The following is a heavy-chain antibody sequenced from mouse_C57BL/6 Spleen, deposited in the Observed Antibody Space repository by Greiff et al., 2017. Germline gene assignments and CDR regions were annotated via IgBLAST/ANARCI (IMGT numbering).Heavy chain of an antibody. CDR1: GYSFTGYF. Sequence: EVQLQQSGPELVKPGDSVKISCKASGYSFTGYFMNWVMQSNGKSLEWIGRINPYNGDTFYNQKFKGKATLTVDKSSSTAHMELRSLTSEDSAVYYCAREDFTTVVAMTHYFDYWGQGTTLTVSS. CDR3: AREDFTTVVAMTHYFDY. D-gene: IGHD1-1*01. CDR2: INPYNGDT. J-gene: IGHJ2*01. V-gene: IGHV1-20*01.